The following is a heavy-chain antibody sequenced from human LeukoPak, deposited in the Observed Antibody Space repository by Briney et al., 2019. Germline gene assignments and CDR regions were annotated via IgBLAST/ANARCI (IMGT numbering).Heavy chain of an antibody. CDR2: INWNGGST. CDR3: ARAPVAYCGGDCYAPDDY. V-gene: IGHV3-20*01. CDR1: GFTFDDYG. D-gene: IGHD2-21*02. Sequence: TGGSLRLSCAASGFTFDDYGMSWVRQAPGKGLEWVSGINWNGGSTGYADSVKGRFTISRDNAKNSLYLQMNSLRAEDTALYHCARAPVAYCGGDCYAPDDYWGQGTLVTVPS. J-gene: IGHJ4*02.